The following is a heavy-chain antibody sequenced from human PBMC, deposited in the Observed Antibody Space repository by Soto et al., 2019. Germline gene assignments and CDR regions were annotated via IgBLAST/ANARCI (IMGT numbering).Heavy chain of an antibody. CDR2: IFYSGST. V-gene: IGHV4-39*01. Sequence: QLQLQESGPGLVKPSETLSLTCTVSGGSISSSSHYWGWIRQPPGKGLEWIANIFYSGSTYYNPSLKSRVTISVDTSKNQFSLRLSFVTAADTAVYYCARLWGYSSGWNPWGQGTLVTVSS. CDR3: ARLWGYSSGWNP. D-gene: IGHD6-19*01. J-gene: IGHJ5*02. CDR1: GGSISSSSHY.